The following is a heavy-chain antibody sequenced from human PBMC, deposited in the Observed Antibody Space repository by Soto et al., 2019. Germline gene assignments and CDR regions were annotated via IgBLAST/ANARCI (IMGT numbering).Heavy chain of an antibody. CDR3: AKESRPSGSYQYYCYYGMDV. Sequence: GGSLRLSCAASGFTFSSYAMSWVRQAPGKGLEWVSAISGSGGSTYYADSVKGRFTISRDNSKNTLYLQMNSLRAEDTAVYYCAKESRPSGSYQYYCYYGMDVWGQGTTVTVSS. CDR2: ISGSGGST. V-gene: IGHV3-23*01. J-gene: IGHJ6*02. CDR1: GFTFSSYA. D-gene: IGHD1-26*01.